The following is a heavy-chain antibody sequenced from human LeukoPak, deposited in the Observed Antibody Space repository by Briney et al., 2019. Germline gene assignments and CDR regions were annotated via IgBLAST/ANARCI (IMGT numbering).Heavy chain of an antibody. J-gene: IGHJ1*01. CDR3: ARDSAHNFWSGYPQH. CDR1: GYTFTSYG. Sequence: ASVKVSCKASGYTFTSYGISWVRQAPGQGLEWMGWISAYNGNTNYAQKLQGRVTMTTDTSTSTACMELRSLRSDDTAVYYCARDSAHNFWSGYPQHWGQGTLVTVSS. CDR2: ISAYNGNT. V-gene: IGHV1-18*01. D-gene: IGHD3-3*01.